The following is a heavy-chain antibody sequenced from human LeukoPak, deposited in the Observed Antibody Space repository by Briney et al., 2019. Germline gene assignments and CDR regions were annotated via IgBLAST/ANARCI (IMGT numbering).Heavy chain of an antibody. Sequence: GASVKVSCKASGGTFSSYAISWVRQAPGQGLEWMGRIIPILGIANYAQKFQGRVTITADKSTSTAYMELSSLRSEDTAVYYCASSYSSLSRPNLSFDYWGQGTLVTVSS. J-gene: IGHJ4*02. V-gene: IGHV1-69*04. D-gene: IGHD6-6*01. CDR1: GGTFSSYA. CDR2: IIPILGIA. CDR3: ASSYSSLSRPNLSFDY.